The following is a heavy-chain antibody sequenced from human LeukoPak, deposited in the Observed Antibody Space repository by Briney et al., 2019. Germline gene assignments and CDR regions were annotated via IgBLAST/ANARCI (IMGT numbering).Heavy chain of an antibody. CDR2: MKEDGSDK. Sequence: GGSLRLSCAASGFTFSSYSMNWVRQAPGKGLEWVANMKEDGSDKYYVDSVKGRFTISRDNAKSSLYLQMNSLRDEDTAVYYCARDPYSGNYGDYYYYYMDVWGKGTTVTISS. V-gene: IGHV3-7*01. CDR1: GFTFSSYS. D-gene: IGHD1-26*01. CDR3: ARDPYSGNYGDYYYYYMDV. J-gene: IGHJ6*03.